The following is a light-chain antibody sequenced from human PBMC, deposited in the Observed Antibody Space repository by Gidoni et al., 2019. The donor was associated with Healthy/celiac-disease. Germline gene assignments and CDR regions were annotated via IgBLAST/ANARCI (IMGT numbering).Light chain of an antibody. V-gene: IGLV1-40*01. Sequence: QSVLTQPPAVSGAPGKRVTISCTGSSSNNGAGYDVHWYQQLPGTAPKLLIYGNSNRPSGVPDRFSGSKSGNSASLAITGLQAEDEADYYCQSYDSSLSGWVFGGGTKLTVL. CDR3: QSYDSSLSGWV. CDR2: GNS. CDR1: SSNNGAGYD. J-gene: IGLJ3*02.